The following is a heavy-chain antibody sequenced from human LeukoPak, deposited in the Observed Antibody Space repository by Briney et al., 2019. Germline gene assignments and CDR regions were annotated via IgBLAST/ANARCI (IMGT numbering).Heavy chain of an antibody. CDR3: ARDKDQLPYWIWDY. Sequence: EGSLRLSSAASGFTFSSYSMNWVRQAPGKGLEWVSYISSSSSTIYYADSVKGRFTISRDNAKNSLYLQMNSLRAEDTAVYYCARDKDQLPYWIWDYWGQGTLVTVSS. CDR1: GFTFSSYS. J-gene: IGHJ4*02. V-gene: IGHV3-48*01. D-gene: IGHD2-2*02. CDR2: ISSSSSTI.